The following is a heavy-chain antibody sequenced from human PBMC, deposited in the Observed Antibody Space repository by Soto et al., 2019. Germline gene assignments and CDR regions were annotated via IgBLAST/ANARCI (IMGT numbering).Heavy chain of an antibody. CDR1: GGSISSGGYY. CDR2: IYYSGST. CDR3: ARIPLYYDILTGPFDY. Sequence: SSETLSLTCTVSGGSISSGGYYWSWIRQHPGKGLEWIGYIYYSGSTYYNPSLKSRVTISVDTSKNQFSLKLSSVTAADTAVYYCARIPLYYDILTGPFDYWGQGTLVTVSS. D-gene: IGHD3-9*01. J-gene: IGHJ4*02. V-gene: IGHV4-31*03.